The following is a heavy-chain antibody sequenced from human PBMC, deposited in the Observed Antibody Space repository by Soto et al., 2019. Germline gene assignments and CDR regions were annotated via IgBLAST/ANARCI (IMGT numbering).Heavy chain of an antibody. V-gene: IGHV5-51*01. D-gene: IGHD6-19*01. CDR2: IYPGDSET. Sequence: PVESVKISCDASGYKFTAYWIGWGRQMPCKGLEWMGIIYPGDSETRYSPSFQGQVTISVDKSNSTAYLQWNSLEASDTAIYYCARHIGVAVAGTRWYFDLWGRGTLVTVSS. J-gene: IGHJ2*01. CDR3: ARHIGVAVAGTRWYFDL. CDR1: GYKFTAYW.